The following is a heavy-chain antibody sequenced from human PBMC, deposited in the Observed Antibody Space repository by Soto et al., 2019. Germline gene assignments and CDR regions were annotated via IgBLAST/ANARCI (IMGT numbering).Heavy chain of an antibody. J-gene: IGHJ3*02. CDR3: AREDIVVVPAAMPGAFDI. V-gene: IGHV4-31*03. Sequence: QVQLQESGPGLVKPSQTLSLTCTVSGGSISSGGYYWSWIRQHPGKGLEWIGYIYYSGSTYYNPSLKSRVTISVDTSKNQFPLKLSSVTAADTAVYYCAREDIVVVPAAMPGAFDIWGQGTMVTVSS. D-gene: IGHD2-2*01. CDR1: GGSISSGGYY. CDR2: IYYSGST.